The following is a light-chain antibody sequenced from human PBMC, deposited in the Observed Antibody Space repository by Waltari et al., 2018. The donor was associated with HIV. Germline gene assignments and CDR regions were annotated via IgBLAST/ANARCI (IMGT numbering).Light chain of an antibody. V-gene: IGKV3-20*01. CDR2: GAS. CDR1: QSVSSSY. J-gene: IGKJ2*01. Sequence: ENVLTQSPGTLSLSPGERATLSCRASQSVSSSYLVWYQQKPGQAPRLLIYGASSRATGIPDRFSGRGSGTDFTLTIRRLEPEDFAVYYCQQFGSSPYTFGQGTKLEIK. CDR3: QQFGSSPYT.